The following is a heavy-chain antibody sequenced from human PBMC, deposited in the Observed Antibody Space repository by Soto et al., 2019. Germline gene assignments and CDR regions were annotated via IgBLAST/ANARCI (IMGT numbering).Heavy chain of an antibody. CDR2: IKSKINGGTT. Sequence: PGGSLRHSCAASGFTFITAWINWVRQAPGKGLEWVGRIKSKINGGTTDFAASVKGRFAISRDDSTDMVYLQMNSLKPEDTAMYYCTTDSLFTMILVRFDFWGHGTLVTVSS. CDR3: TTDSLFTMILVRFDF. J-gene: IGHJ4*01. D-gene: IGHD3-22*01. V-gene: IGHV3-15*07. CDR1: GFTFITAW.